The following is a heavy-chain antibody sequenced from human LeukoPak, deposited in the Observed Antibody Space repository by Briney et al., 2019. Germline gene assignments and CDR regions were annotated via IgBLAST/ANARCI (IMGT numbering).Heavy chain of an antibody. D-gene: IGHD3-22*01. Sequence: PSETLSLTCTVSDDSISSRSYYWGWIRQPPGKGLEWIGMIYYSGSTYNSPSLKSRVTISVDTSENQFSLELSSVTATDTAVYYCARTYYYDSSYYQPPLYYYYYYMDVWGKGTTVTVSS. CDR3: ARTYYYDSSYYQPPLYYYYYYMDV. CDR1: DDSISSRSYY. CDR2: IYYSGST. V-gene: IGHV4-39*01. J-gene: IGHJ6*03.